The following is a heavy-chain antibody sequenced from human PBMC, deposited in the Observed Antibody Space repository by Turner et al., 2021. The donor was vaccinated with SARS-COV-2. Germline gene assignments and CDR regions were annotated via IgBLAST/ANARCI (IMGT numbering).Heavy chain of an antibody. D-gene: IGHD2-15*01. CDR1: DYTFTGYY. CDR2: IHANSGGT. Sequence: QVQLVQSGAEVKKPGASVKVSCKASDYTFTGYYMHWVRQAPGQGLEWMGWIHANSGGTNYARKFQGRVTMTSDTSISTAYMELSGLRSDDTAVYYCARDPSGYQRSFDVWGQGTTVTVSS. J-gene: IGHJ6*02. CDR3: ARDPSGYQRSFDV. V-gene: IGHV1-2*02.